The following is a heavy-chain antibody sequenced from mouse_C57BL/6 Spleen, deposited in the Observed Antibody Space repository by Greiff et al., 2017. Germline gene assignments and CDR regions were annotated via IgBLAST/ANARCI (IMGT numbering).Heavy chain of an antibody. CDR2: IYPGDGDT. Sequence: VKLMESGPELVKPGASVKISCKASGYAFSSSWMNWVKQRPGKGLEWIGRIYPGDGDTNYNGKFKGKATLTADKSSSTAYMQLSSLTSEDSAVYFCARVYDSDYWGQGTTLTVSS. V-gene: IGHV1-82*01. CDR3: ARVYDSDY. D-gene: IGHD2-3*01. CDR1: GYAFSSSW. J-gene: IGHJ2*01.